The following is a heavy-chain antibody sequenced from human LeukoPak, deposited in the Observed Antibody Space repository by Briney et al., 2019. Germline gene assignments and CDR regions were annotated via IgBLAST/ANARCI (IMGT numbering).Heavy chain of an antibody. Sequence: GGSLRLSCAASGFTFSSYGMHWVRQAPGKGLEWVAFIRYDGSNKYYADSVKGRFTISRDNSKNTLYLQMNSLRAEDTAVYYCRTEYYYGSGSYSIFDYWGQGTLVIVSS. V-gene: IGHV3-30*02. CDR2: IRYDGSNK. J-gene: IGHJ4*02. CDR3: RTEYYYGSGSYSIFDY. CDR1: GFTFSSYG. D-gene: IGHD3-10*01.